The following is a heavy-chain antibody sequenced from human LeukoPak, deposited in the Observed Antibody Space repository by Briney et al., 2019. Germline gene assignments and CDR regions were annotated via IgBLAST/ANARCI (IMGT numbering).Heavy chain of an antibody. Sequence: GGSLRLSCAASGFTFSSYAMRWVRQAPGKGLEWVSAISGSGGSTYYADSVKGRFTISRDNSKNTLYLQMNSLRAEDTAVYYCASGAHLYSSGWYYFDYWGQGTLVTVSS. V-gene: IGHV3-23*01. CDR3: ASGAHLYSSGWYYFDY. D-gene: IGHD6-19*01. CDR2: ISGSGGST. J-gene: IGHJ4*02. CDR1: GFTFSSYA.